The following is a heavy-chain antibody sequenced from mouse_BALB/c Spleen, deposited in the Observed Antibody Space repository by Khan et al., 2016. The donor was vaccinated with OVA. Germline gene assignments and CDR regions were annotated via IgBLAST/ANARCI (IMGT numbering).Heavy chain of an antibody. D-gene: IGHD1-1*01. CDR3: ARVNYYGYTMDY. Sequence: EVQLVESGPGLVKPSQSLSLTCTVSAYSFTSNYAWYWIRQFPGNLLEWMGFISYSGPTSYNPSLKSRFPITRDTSKNQFFLQLNSVTTEDTATYYCARVNYYGYTMDYWGQGTSVTVSS. J-gene: IGHJ4*01. CDR2: ISYSGPT. V-gene: IGHV3-2*02. CDR1: AYSFTSNYA.